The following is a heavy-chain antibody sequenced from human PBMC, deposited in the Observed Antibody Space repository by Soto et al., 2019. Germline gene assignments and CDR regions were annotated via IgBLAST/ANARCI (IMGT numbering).Heavy chain of an antibody. J-gene: IGHJ4*02. D-gene: IGHD3-9*01. CDR1: GGTFSSYA. Sequence: SVKVSCKASGGTFSSYAISWVRQAPGQGLEWMGGIIPIFGTANYAQKFQGRVTITADESTSTAYMELSSLRSEDTAVYYCARAHVLRYFDRDYYFEYWGQGTLVTVSS. CDR2: IIPIFGTA. CDR3: ARAHVLRYFDRDYYFEY. V-gene: IGHV1-69*13.